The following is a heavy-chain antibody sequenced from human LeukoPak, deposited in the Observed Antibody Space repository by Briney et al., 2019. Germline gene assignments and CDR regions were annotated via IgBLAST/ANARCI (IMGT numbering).Heavy chain of an antibody. Sequence: PSETLSLTRTVSGGSISSYYWSWIRQPPGKGLEWIGYIYYSGSTNYNPSLKSRVTISVDTSKNQFSLKLSSVTAADTAVYYCARVALGYGLYWGYYMDVWGKGTTVTVSS. D-gene: IGHD3-9*01. CDR1: GGSISSYY. J-gene: IGHJ6*03. CDR2: IYYSGST. CDR3: ARVALGYGLYWGYYMDV. V-gene: IGHV4-59*12.